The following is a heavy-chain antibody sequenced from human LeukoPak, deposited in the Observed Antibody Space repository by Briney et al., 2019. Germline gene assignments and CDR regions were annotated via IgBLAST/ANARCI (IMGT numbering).Heavy chain of an antibody. CDR2: IYPGDSDT. V-gene: IGHV5-51*01. Sequence: GESLKISCKGSGYSFTSYWIAWVRQMPGKGLEWMGIIYPGDSDTRYSPSFQGQVTISADKSISTAYLQWSSLKASDTAMYYCVRHKEGNWNDRPFDYWGQGILVTVSS. J-gene: IGHJ4*02. CDR1: GYSFTSYW. D-gene: IGHD1-1*01. CDR3: VRHKEGNWNDRPFDY.